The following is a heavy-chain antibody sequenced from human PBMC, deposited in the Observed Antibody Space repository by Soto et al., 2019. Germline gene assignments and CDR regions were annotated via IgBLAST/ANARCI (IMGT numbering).Heavy chain of an antibody. CDR2: INRDGSNT. Sequence: EVQLVESGGGLVQPGGSLRLSCAASGFTFSRHWMHWVRQAPGKGLVWVSRINRDGSNTSYADSVKGRSTISRDNSKNTLHLEMHSLRSEDTAVYYCARENYDFSSGVFYFYIAGWGKGTGVTVSS. D-gene: IGHD3-3*01. V-gene: IGHV3-74*01. J-gene: IGHJ6*03. CDR3: ARENYDFSSGVFYFYIAG. CDR1: GFTFSRHW.